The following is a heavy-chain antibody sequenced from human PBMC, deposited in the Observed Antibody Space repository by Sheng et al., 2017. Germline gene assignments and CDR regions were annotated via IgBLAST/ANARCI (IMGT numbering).Heavy chain of an antibody. V-gene: IGHV3-30*03. CDR3: VTGGESSTYYYPPGGY. D-gene: IGHD3-22*01. CDR2: IAYDGSFK. J-gene: IGHJ4*02. CDR1: GFSFSDYG. Sequence: QVQLVESGGGVVQPGRSLRVSCAASGFSFSDYGMHWVRQAPGKGLEWVSLIAYDGSFKYYTDSLKGRFTISRDNSKNTLYLQMNSLRTEDTAVYCCVTGGESSTYYYPPGGYWGQGTLVTVSS.